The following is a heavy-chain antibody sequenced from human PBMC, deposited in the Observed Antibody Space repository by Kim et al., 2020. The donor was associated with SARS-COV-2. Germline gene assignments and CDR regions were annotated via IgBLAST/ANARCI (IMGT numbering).Heavy chain of an antibody. D-gene: IGHD5-12*01. J-gene: IGHJ3*02. CDR1: GFTFSSYG. CDR2: IWYDGSNK. Sequence: GGSLRLSCAASGFTFSSYGMHWVRQAPGKGLEWVAVIWYDGSNKYYADSVKGRFTISRDNSKNTLYLQMNSLRAEDTAVYYCARDFNDYQNAFDIWGQGTMVTVSS. CDR3: ARDFNDYQNAFDI. V-gene: IGHV3-33*01.